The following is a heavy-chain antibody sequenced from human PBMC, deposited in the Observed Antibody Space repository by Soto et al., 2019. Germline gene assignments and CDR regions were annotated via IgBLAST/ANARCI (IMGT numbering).Heavy chain of an antibody. CDR3: ARDDYSSSWHFDY. V-gene: IGHV1-69*01. D-gene: IGHD6-13*01. Sequence: QVQLVQSGAEVKKPGSSVKVSCKASGGTLSSYAISWVRQAPGHGLEWMGGTIPIFGTENYAQKFQGRVTITADASTSTAYMELSSLRSEATAVYYCARDDYSSSWHFDYWGKGTLVTVSS. J-gene: IGHJ4*02. CDR2: TIPIFGTE. CDR1: GGTLSSYA.